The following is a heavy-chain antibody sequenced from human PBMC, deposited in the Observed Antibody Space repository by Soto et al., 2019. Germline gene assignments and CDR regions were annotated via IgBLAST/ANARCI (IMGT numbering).Heavy chain of an antibody. Sequence: PGESLKISCKASGYSFTTYWIGWVRQMPGKGLEWMGIIYPGDSETRYGPSFQGQVTISVDKSITTAYLQWSSLKASDTAMYYCARCEPMFRAIPGYFLHWGQGTLVTGSS. D-gene: IGHD3-10*01. CDR1: GYSFTTYW. CDR3: ARCEPMFRAIPGYFLH. V-gene: IGHV5-51*01. CDR2: IYPGDSET. J-gene: IGHJ1*01.